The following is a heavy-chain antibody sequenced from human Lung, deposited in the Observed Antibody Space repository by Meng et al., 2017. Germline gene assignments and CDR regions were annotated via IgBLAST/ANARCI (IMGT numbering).Heavy chain of an antibody. CDR3: ARHTFSGNPGGIDS. D-gene: IGHD4-23*01. Sequence: QLQLRESGPGLVKPSGTLSLTCTVSGGPISRTGTCGGWIRQPPGKGLEWIGSQCHADDTYYNPSLMGRVTISVDTSKNQVSLKLTSVTAADTSIYYCARHTFSGNPGGIDSWGQGILVTVSS. J-gene: IGHJ4*02. CDR1: GGPISRTGTC. CDR2: QCHADDT. V-gene: IGHV4-39*01.